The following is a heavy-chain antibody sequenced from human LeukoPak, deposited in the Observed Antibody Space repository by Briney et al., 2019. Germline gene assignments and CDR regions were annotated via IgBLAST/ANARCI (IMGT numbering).Heavy chain of an antibody. J-gene: IGHJ6*02. Sequence: GGSLRLSCAASGFTFGHYAMHWVRQVPGKGLEWVSLISGAGDDTYYADSVKGRFTISRDISGNALFLLMDSLRSEDTALYYCAKDRGGYYGSGTSYYFYGMDVWGPGTTVTVSS. CDR3: AKDRGGYYGSGTSYYFYGMDV. CDR1: GFTFGHYA. CDR2: ISGAGDDT. D-gene: IGHD3-10*01. V-gene: IGHV3-43*02.